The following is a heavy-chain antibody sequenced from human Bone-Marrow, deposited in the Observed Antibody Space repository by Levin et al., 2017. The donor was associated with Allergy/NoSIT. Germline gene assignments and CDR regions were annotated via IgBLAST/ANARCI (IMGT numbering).Heavy chain of an antibody. CDR2: INWNGGST. D-gene: IGHD6-19*01. CDR1: GFTFDDYG. V-gene: IGHV3-20*04. J-gene: IGHJ4*02. CDR3: AREPPGDSSGTFDY. Sequence: PGGSLRLSCAASGFTFDDYGMSWVRQAPGKGLEWVSGINWNGGSTGYADSVKGRFTISRDNAKNSLYLQMNSLRAEDTALYYCAREPPGDSSGTFDYWGQGTLVTVSS.